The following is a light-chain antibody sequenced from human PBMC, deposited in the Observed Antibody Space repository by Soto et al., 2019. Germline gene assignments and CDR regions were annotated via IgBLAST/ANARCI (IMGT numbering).Light chain of an antibody. V-gene: IGLV2-23*01. CDR3: FSYAGSSIYV. J-gene: IGLJ1*01. CDR2: EGS. CDR1: SSDVGSYNL. Sequence: QSALTQPASVSGSPGQSITISCTGTSSDVGSYNLVSWYQQHPGKAPKLMIYEGSKRPSGVSNRFSGSKSGNTASLTISGLQAEDEADYYCFSYAGSSIYVFGTGTKATVL.